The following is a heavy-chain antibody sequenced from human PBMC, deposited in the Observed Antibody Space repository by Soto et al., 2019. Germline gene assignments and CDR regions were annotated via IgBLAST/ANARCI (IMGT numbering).Heavy chain of an antibody. CDR3: ARSYDSSGYDYYYYGMDV. CDR2: IIPIFGTA. D-gene: IGHD3-22*01. V-gene: IGHV1-69*01. CDR1: GGTFSSYA. Sequence: QVQLVQSGAEVKKPGSSVKVSCKASGGTFSSYAISWVRQAPGQGLEWMGGIIPIFGTANYAQKFQGRVTITADESTSTAYMELSSLRSDDTAVYYCARSYDSSGYDYYYYGMDVWGQGTTVTVSS. J-gene: IGHJ6*02.